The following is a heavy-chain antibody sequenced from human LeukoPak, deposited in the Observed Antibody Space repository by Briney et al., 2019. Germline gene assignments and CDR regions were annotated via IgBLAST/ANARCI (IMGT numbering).Heavy chain of an antibody. Sequence: GGSLRLSCAASGFTFRNDWMSWVRQAPGMGLEWVANIKGDGSEKYYVDSVKGRFTISRDNTKNSFYLQMNSLRAEDTAVYYCARDRMNDYGNNVGAFDIWGQGTMVTVSS. CDR1: GFTFRNDW. CDR2: IKGDGSEK. V-gene: IGHV3-7*01. CDR3: ARDRMNDYGNNVGAFDI. J-gene: IGHJ3*02. D-gene: IGHD4-11*01.